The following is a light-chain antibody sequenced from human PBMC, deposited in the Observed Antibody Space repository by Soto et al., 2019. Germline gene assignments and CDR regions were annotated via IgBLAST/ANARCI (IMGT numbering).Light chain of an antibody. CDR1: QSISSY. CDR2: VAS. V-gene: IGKV1-39*01. J-gene: IGKJ1*01. Sequence: DIQMTQSPSSLSASVGDRVTITCRASQSISSYLNWYQQKPGKAPKLLIHVASSLQSGVPSRFSGRGSGTDFTLTISSLQPEDFATYYCQQSYSTPRTFGQGTKVEIK. CDR3: QQSYSTPRT.